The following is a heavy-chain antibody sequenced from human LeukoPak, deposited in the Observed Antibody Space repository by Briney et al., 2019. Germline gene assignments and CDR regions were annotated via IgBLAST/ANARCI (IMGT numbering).Heavy chain of an antibody. CDR1: GYTVSRYV. Sequence: GASVKVSCKAAGYTVSRYVMAWVGQAPGQGGGGRGWLSDYKGNTNYAQNLQGRVAMTTDTSTTTAYMELRRLTSDDTALYYCARSTLGTITAGPFDYWGQGTLVTVSS. V-gene: IGHV1-18*01. D-gene: IGHD5-12*01. CDR3: ARSTLGTITAGPFDY. J-gene: IGHJ4*02. CDR2: LSDYKGNT.